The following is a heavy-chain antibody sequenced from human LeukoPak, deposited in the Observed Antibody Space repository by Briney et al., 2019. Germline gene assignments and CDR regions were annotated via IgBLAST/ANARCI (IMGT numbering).Heavy chain of an antibody. CDR3: ARAGFGIDF. Sequence: PSXTLSLTCTVSGGSINNGDYYCSWIRQSRGKGLEWIGYISYSGSTYYNPSLKSRVTISVDTSKNQFSLKLRSVTAADTAVYYCARAGFGIDFWGQGTLVTVSS. V-gene: IGHV4-30-4*08. CDR1: GGSINNGDYY. D-gene: IGHD3-10*01. J-gene: IGHJ4*02. CDR2: ISYSGST.